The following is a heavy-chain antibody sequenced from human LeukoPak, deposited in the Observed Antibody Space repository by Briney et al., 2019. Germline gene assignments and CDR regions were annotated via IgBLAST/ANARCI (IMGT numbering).Heavy chain of an antibody. D-gene: IGHD2-2*01. J-gene: IGHJ4*02. V-gene: IGHV3-30*02. CDR3: AKDHAKGVVVPAAMGG. CDR1: GFTFSSYG. CDR2: IRYDGSNK. Sequence: GGSLRLSCAASGFTFSSYGMHWVRQAPGKGLEWVAFIRYDGSNKCYADSVKGRFTISRDNSKNTLYLQMNSLRAEDTAVYYCAKDHAKGVVVPAAMGGWGQGTLVTVSS.